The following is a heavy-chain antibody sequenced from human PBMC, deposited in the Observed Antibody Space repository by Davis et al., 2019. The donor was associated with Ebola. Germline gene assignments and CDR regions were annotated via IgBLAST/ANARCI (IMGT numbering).Heavy chain of an antibody. V-gene: IGHV3-30*03. CDR1: GFTFSSYG. CDR3: ARDGHVDHYSSFDY. J-gene: IGHJ4*02. Sequence: GESLKISCAASGFTFSSYGMHWVRQAPGKGLEWVAVISYDGSNKYYADSVKGRFTISRDNSKNTLYLQMNSLRAEDTAVYYCARDGHVDHYSSFDYWGQGTLVTVSS. CDR2: ISYDGSNK. D-gene: IGHD2-21*01.